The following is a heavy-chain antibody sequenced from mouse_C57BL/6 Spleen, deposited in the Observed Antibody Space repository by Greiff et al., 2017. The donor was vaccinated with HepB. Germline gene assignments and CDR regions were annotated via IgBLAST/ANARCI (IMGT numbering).Heavy chain of an antibody. J-gene: IGHJ3*01. CDR2: IDPSDSYT. CDR1: GYTFTSYW. CDR3: ARGGDGNYGWFAY. V-gene: IGHV1-59*01. Sequence: VQLQQPGAELVRPGTSVKLSCKASGYTFTSYWMHWVKQRPGQGLEWIGVIDPSDSYTNYNQKFKGKATLTVDPSSSTAYMQLSSLTSEDSAVYYCARGGDGNYGWFAYWGQGTLVTVSA. D-gene: IGHD2-1*01.